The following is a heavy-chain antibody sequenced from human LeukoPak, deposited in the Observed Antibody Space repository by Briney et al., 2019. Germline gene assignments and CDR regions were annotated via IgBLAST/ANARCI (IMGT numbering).Heavy chain of an antibody. V-gene: IGHV3-30-3*01. Sequence: GGSLRLSCAASGFTFSSYVMHWVRQAPDKGLEWVAVISYDGSNKYYADSVKGRFTISRDNSKNTLYLQMNSLRAEDTAVYYCARDFGTYYYYYGMDVWGQGTTVTVSS. CDR1: GFTFSSYV. CDR3: ARDFGTYYYYYGMDV. J-gene: IGHJ6*02. CDR2: ISYDGSNK. D-gene: IGHD1-1*01.